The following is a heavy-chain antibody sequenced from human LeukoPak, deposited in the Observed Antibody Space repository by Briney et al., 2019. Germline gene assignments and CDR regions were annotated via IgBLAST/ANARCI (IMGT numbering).Heavy chain of an antibody. V-gene: IGHV1-69*13. Sequence: ASVKVSCKASGGTFSSYAISWVRQAPGQGLEWMGGIIPIFGTANYAQKFQGRVTITADESTSTAYMELSSLRSEDTAVYYCAKSSPRVGHDAFDIWGQGTMVTVSS. CDR2: IIPIFGTA. D-gene: IGHD1-26*01. CDR3: AKSSPRVGHDAFDI. J-gene: IGHJ3*02. CDR1: GGTFSSYA.